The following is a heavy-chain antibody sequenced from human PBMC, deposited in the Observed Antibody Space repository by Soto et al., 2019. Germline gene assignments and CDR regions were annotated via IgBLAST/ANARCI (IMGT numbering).Heavy chain of an antibody. CDR2: IYYSGST. CDR3: ARRSYGAFDF. J-gene: IGHJ3*01. Sequence: QVQLQESGPGLVKPSETLSLTCTVSDDSISPYYWSWIRQPPGKGLEGIGYIYYSGSTNYNPSLKXXVXIXEDPSKNQFSLKLSSVTAADTAVYYCARRSYGAFDFWGQGTIVTVSS. D-gene: IGHD1-26*01. CDR1: DDSISPYY. V-gene: IGHV4-59*08.